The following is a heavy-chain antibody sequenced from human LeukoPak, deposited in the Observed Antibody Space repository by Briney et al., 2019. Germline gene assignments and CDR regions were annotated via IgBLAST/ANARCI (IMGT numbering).Heavy chain of an antibody. J-gene: IGHJ4*02. D-gene: IGHD6-19*01. V-gene: IGHV3-64*01. CDR2: ISSNGGTT. CDR1: GFTFSNYG. CDR3: ASTSGWYEPIDY. Sequence: GGSLRLSCAASGFTFSNYGLHWVRQAPGKGLEYVSAISSNGGTTYYANSVKGRFTISRDNSKNTLYLQMNSLRAEDTAVYYCASTSGWYEPIDYWGQGTLVTVSS.